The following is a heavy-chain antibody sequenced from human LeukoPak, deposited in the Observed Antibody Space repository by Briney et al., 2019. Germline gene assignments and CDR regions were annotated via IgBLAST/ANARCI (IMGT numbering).Heavy chain of an antibody. J-gene: IGHJ4*02. V-gene: IGHV3-21*04. D-gene: IGHD1-14*01. CDR2: ISSSSSYI. CDR3: AKSDLNRFDY. Sequence: PGGSLRLSCAASGFTFRSYSMNWVRQAPGKGREWFSSISSSSSYIYYADSVKGRFTISRDNAKNSLYLQKNSLRAEDTAVYYCAKSDLNRFDYWGQRILVTVSS. CDR1: GFTFRSYS.